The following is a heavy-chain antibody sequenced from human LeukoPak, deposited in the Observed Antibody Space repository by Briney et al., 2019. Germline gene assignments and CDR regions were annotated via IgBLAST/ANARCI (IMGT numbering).Heavy chain of an antibody. Sequence: GGFLRLSCAASGFTFSSYAMSWVRQAPGKGLEWVSAISGSGGSTYYADSVKGRFTISRDNSKNTLYLQMNSLRAEDTAVYYCAKDLISSSGWYALFDYWGQGTLVTVSS. CDR1: GFTFSSYA. J-gene: IGHJ4*02. CDR3: AKDLISSSGWYALFDY. D-gene: IGHD6-19*01. CDR2: ISGSGGST. V-gene: IGHV3-23*01.